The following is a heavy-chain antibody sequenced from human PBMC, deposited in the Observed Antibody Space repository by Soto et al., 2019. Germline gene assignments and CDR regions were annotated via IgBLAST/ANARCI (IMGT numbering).Heavy chain of an antibody. V-gene: IGHV3-21*01. CDR1: GFTFSSYS. CDR3: ARLGVVVAATRAHSTPAQGFDP. J-gene: IGHJ5*02. D-gene: IGHD2-15*01. Sequence: PGGSLRLSCAASGFTFSSYSMNWVRQAPGKXLEWVSSISSSSSHIYYADSVKGRFTISRDNAKNSLYLQMNSQRAEDTAVYYCARLGVVVAATRAHSTPAQGFDPWGQGTLVTVSS. CDR2: ISSSSSHI.